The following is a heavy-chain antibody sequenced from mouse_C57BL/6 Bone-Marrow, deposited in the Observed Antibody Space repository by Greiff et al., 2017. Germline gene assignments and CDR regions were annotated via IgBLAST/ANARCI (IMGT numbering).Heavy chain of an antibody. CDR3: AIRFITTVVATDY. V-gene: IGHV1-55*01. CDR2: IYPGSGST. CDR1: GYTFTSYW. D-gene: IGHD1-1*01. Sequence: QVQLQQPGAELVKPGASVKMSCKASGYTFTSYWITWVKQRPGQGLEWIGDIYPGSGSTNYNEKFKSKATLTVDTSSSTAYMQLSSLTSEDSAVYYCAIRFITTVVATDYWGQGTTLTVSS. J-gene: IGHJ2*01.